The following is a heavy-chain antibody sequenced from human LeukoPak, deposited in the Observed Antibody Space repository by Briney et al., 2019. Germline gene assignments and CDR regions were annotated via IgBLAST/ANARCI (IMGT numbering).Heavy chain of an antibody. CDR3: ARDVPFHDSSGYYLDY. D-gene: IGHD3-22*01. CDR2: ISDNGGST. CDR1: GIRFSNYV. J-gene: IGHJ4*02. V-gene: IGHV3-64*01. Sequence: GGSLRLSCAASGIRFSNYVMHWVRQAPGKGLEYVAAISDNGGSTYYANSVKGRFTISRDNSKNTLHLQTGSLRAEDMAVYYCARDVPFHDSSGYYLDYWGQGTLVTVSS.